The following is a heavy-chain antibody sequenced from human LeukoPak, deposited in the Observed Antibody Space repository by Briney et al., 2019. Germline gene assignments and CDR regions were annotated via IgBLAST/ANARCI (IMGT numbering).Heavy chain of an antibody. CDR2: IWYDGSNK. CDR3: AREFSYYGMGV. J-gene: IGHJ6*02. Sequence: PGRSLRLSCAASGFTFSSYGMHWVRQAPGKGLEWVAVIWYDGSNKYYADSVKGRFTISRDNSKNTLYLQMNSLRAEDTAVYYCAREFSYYGMGVWGQGTTVTVSS. V-gene: IGHV3-33*01. CDR1: GFTFSSYG.